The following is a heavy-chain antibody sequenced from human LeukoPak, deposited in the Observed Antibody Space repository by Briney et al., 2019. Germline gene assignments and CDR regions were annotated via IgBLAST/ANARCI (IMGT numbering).Heavy chain of an antibody. Sequence: GGSLRLSCAASGFTFSSYAMSWVRQAPGKGLEWVAGISDSGGRTKYADSVKGRFTISRDNAKNSLYLQMNSLRAEDTAVYYCARDKMRGWFDPWGQGTLVTVSS. CDR3: ARDKMRGWFDP. D-gene: IGHD3-16*01. CDR2: ISDSGGRT. CDR1: GFTFSSYA. J-gene: IGHJ5*02. V-gene: IGHV3-23*01.